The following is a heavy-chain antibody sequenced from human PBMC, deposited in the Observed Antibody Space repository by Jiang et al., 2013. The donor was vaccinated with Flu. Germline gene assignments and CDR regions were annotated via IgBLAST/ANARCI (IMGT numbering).Heavy chain of an antibody. CDR3: ARGIKQQGYIRFDP. Sequence: GPGLVKPPETLSLSCTVSGGSISGSSYYWSWIRQTPVKGLEYIGNIYYSGDSFYNPSLQSRVTISVDTSKNQFSLKLSSVTAADTAVYYCARGIKQQGYIRFDPWGQGTLVTVSS. CDR1: GGSISGSSYY. CDR2: IYYSGDS. V-gene: IGHV4-39*07. J-gene: IGHJ5*02. D-gene: IGHD5-18*01.